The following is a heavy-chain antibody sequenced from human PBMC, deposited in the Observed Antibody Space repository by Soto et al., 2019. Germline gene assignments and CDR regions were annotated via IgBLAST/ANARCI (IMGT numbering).Heavy chain of an antibody. CDR2: ISSSSSYI. J-gene: IGHJ6*03. Sequence: GGSLRLSCAASGFTFSSYSMNWVRQAPGKGLEWVSSISSSSSYIYYANSVKGRFTISRDNAKNSLYLQMNSLRAEDTAVYYCARDRWSSWGEGYYYYYMDVWGKGTTVTVSS. D-gene: IGHD6-13*01. CDR1: GFTFSSYS. CDR3: ARDRWSSWGEGYYYYYMDV. V-gene: IGHV3-21*01.